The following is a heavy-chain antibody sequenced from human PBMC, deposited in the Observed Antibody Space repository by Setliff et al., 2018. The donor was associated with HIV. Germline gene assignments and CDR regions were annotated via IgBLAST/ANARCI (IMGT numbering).Heavy chain of an antibody. CDR2: IYYSGSA. J-gene: IGHJ4*02. CDR3: ARDQKGYSYGYFDS. V-gene: IGHV4-30-4*08. Sequence: LSLTCTVSGGSISSGDYFLSWIRQAPGKGLEWIGCIYYSGSAYYNPSLKSRVTMSVDTSKNQFSLRLSSVTAADTAVYYCARDQKGYSYGYFDSWGQGTLVTVSS. D-gene: IGHD5-18*01. CDR1: GGSISSGDYF.